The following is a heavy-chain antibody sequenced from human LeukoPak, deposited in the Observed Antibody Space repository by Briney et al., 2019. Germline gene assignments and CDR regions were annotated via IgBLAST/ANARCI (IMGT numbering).Heavy chain of an antibody. CDR3: ARHRFRYYYGSGSPTRGAFDI. J-gene: IGHJ3*02. CDR2: INHSGST. Sequence: SETLSLTCAVYGGSFSGYYWSWIRQPPGKGLEWIGEINHSGSTNYNPSLKSRVTISVDTSKNQFSLKLSSVTAADTAVHYCARHRFRYYYGSGSPTRGAFDIWGQGTMVTVSS. D-gene: IGHD3-10*01. CDR1: GGSFSGYY. V-gene: IGHV4-34*01.